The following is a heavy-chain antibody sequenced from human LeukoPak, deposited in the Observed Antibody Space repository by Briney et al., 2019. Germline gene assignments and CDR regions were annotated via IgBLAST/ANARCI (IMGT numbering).Heavy chain of an antibody. Sequence: ASVKVSCKASGNSIINYAVSWVRQAPGQGFEWMGGIIPIFGTADYAQKFQGRVTITADQSTSTTYMALSSLKSEDTATYYCTTRACHAGGCSSSFYYYYGLHFWGQGTTVSVSS. V-gene: IGHV1-69*13. D-gene: IGHD3-16*01. CDR1: GNSIINYA. CDR3: TTRACHAGGCSSSFYYYYGLHF. J-gene: IGHJ6*02. CDR2: IIPIFGTA.